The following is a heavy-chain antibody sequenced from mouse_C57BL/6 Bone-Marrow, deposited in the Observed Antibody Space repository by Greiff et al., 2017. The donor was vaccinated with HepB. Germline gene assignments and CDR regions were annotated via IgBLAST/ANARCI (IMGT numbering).Heavy chain of an antibody. J-gene: IGHJ2*01. CDR3: ARHEEGYYYGSSPYYFDY. D-gene: IGHD1-1*01. V-gene: IGHV1-62-2*01. CDR1: GYTFTEYT. CDR2: FYPGSGSI. Sequence: QVQLKESGAELVKPGASVKLSCKASGYTFTEYTIHWVKQRSGQGLEWIGWFYPGSGSIKYNEKFKDKATLTADKSSSTVYIELSRLTSEDSAVYFCARHEEGYYYGSSPYYFDYWGQGTTLTVSS.